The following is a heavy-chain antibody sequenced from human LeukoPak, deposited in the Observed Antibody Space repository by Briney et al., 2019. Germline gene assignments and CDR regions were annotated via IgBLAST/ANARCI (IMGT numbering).Heavy chain of an antibody. CDR2: LYSDVIT. D-gene: IGHD3-16*01. V-gene: IGHV3-53*01. CDR3: ARAPYGDNGYTAEVADY. Sequence: VGSLRLSCAASGFTFSSDGISWGRQAPGNRLKSFSGLYSDVITHHPDSVKGRFTISRDNSKNTLYLKMNSLRAEDTAVYYCARAPYGDNGYTAEVADYWGQGTLVTVSS. CDR1: GFTFSSDG. J-gene: IGHJ4*02.